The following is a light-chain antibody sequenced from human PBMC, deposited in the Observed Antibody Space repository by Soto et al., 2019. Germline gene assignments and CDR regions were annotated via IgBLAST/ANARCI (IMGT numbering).Light chain of an antibody. CDR2: GAS. V-gene: IGKV3-20*01. J-gene: IGKJ5*01. CDR3: QQYGSSPPIT. CDR1: QTITTY. Sequence: EIVLTQSPATLSLSPGESATLSCRASQTITTYLAWYQQKPGQPPRLLIYGASNRATGIPARFSGSGSGTDFTLTISRLEPEDFAVYYCQQYGSSPPITFGQGTRLEIK.